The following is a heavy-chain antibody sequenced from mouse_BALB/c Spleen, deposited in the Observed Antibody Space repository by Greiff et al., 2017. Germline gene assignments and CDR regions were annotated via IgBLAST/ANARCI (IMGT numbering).Heavy chain of an antibody. CDR3: TRDMDGYFYFDY. J-gene: IGHJ2*01. CDR2: ISSGGSYT. D-gene: IGHD2-3*01. CDR1: GFTFSSYT. Sequence: DVKLVESGGGLVKPGGSLKLSCAASGFTFSSYTMSWVRQTPEKRLEWVATISSGGSYTYYPDSVKGRFTISRDNAKNTLYLQMSSLKSEDTAMYYCTRDMDGYFYFDYWGQGTTLTVSS. V-gene: IGHV5-6-4*01.